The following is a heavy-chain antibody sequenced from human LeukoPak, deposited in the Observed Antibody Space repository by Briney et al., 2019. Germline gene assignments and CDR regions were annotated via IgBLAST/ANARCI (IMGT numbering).Heavy chain of an antibody. CDR2: IYYSGST. J-gene: IGHJ6*02. V-gene: IGHV4-31*03. Sequence: SETLSLTCTVSVGSISSGCYYWSWIRQHPGKGLEWIGYIYYSGSTYYNPSLKSRVTISVDTSKNQFSLKLSSVTAADTAVYHCARLGVAGTANYYYYGMDVWGQGTTVTVSS. CDR1: VGSISSGCYY. CDR3: ARLGVAGTANYYYYGMDV. D-gene: IGHD6-19*01.